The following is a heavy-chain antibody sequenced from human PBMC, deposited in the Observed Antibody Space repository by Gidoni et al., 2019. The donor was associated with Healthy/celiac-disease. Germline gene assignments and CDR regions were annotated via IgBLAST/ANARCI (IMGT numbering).Heavy chain of an antibody. D-gene: IGHD3-22*01. CDR1: GYTFTSYY. Sequence: QVQLVQSGAEVKKPGASVKVSCKASGYTFTSYYMHWVRQAPGQGLEWMGIINPIGGSTSYAQKFHGRVTMTRDTSTRTVYMELSSLRSEDTAVYYCARGGDSSGSPRPYAFDIWGQGTMVTVSS. CDR3: ARGGDSSGSPRPYAFDI. V-gene: IGHV1-46*03. CDR2: INPIGGST. J-gene: IGHJ3*02.